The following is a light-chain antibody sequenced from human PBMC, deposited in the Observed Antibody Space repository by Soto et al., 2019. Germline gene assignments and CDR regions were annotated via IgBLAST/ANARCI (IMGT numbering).Light chain of an antibody. J-gene: IGKJ4*01. CDR1: QSLVYSDGNTY. CDR3: MQGTHWPPEVT. Sequence: DVVMTQSPLSLPVTLGQPASISCRSSQSLVYSDGNTYLNWFQQRPGHSPRRLIYKVSNRDSGVPDRFSGSGSGTDFTLKISSVEAEDVGVYYCMQGTHWPPEVTFGGGTKVEIK. V-gene: IGKV2-30*01. CDR2: KVS.